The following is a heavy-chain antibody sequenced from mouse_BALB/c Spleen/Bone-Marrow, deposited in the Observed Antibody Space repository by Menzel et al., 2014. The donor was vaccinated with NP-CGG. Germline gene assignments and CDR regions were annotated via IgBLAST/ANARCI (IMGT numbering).Heavy chain of an antibody. CDR1: GYAFSSYW. V-gene: IGHV1-80*01. CDR2: IYPRDDDT. D-gene: IGHD2-4*01. CDR3: TRRYYDYDVRYFDY. Sequence: QVQLKESGAELVRPGSSVKISCKASGYAFSSYWLNWVKQRPGQGLEWIGQIYPRDDDTNYNGKFKGKATLTADKSSSTAYMQLSSLTSEDSAVYFCTRRYYDYDVRYFDYWGQGTTLTVSS. J-gene: IGHJ2*01.